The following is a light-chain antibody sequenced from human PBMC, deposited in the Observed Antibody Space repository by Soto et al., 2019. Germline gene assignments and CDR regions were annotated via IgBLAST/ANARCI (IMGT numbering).Light chain of an antibody. CDR1: QSLGNNY. CDR2: GAT. V-gene: IGKV3-20*01. Sequence: ELTQSPGSLSLSPGQTATLSCRASQSLGNNYLAWVQQRPGQVPRLLIYGATHWASGISERFGGSGSGSEFTLTISGLEPEYAAFYYCQYYGDSTTFGQGTKVEI. J-gene: IGKJ1*01. CDR3: QYYGDSTT.